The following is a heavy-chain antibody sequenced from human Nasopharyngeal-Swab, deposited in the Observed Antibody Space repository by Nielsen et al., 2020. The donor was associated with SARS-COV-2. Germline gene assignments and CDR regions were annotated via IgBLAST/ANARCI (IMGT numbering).Heavy chain of an antibody. Sequence: LRLSCTVSGGSISSGGYYWSWIRQHPGKGLEWIGYIYYSGSTYYNPSLKSRVTISVDTSKNQFSLKLSSVTAADTAVYYCAREVEPAAIPYYYYGMDVWGQGTTVTVSS. J-gene: IGHJ6*02. CDR2: IYYSGST. CDR3: AREVEPAAIPYYYYGMDV. CDR1: GGSISSGGYY. D-gene: IGHD2-2*01. V-gene: IGHV4-31*03.